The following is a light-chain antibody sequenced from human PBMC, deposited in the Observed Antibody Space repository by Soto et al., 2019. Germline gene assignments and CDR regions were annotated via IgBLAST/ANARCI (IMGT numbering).Light chain of an antibody. CDR1: QSISSW. V-gene: IGKV1-5*01. CDR2: DAT. CDR3: QQYSSYWT. J-gene: IGKJ1*01. Sequence: DIHMTQSPSTLSASVGYIVTITCRASQSISSWLAWYQQKPGKAPKLLIHDATSLESGLPSRFSGSGSGTEFTLTISRLQPDDFATYYCQQYSSYWTFAQGTKVE.